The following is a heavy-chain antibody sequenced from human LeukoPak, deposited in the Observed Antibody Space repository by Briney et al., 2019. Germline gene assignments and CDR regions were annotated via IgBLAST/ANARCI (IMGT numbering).Heavy chain of an antibody. CDR1: GGPISSYY. Sequence: SETLSLTCTVSGGPISSYYWSWIRQPAGKGLEWIGRIYTSGSTNYNPSLKSRVTMSVDTSKNQFSLKLSSVTAADTAVYYCARVVQAAAGDTYYYYMDVWGKGTTVTVSS. D-gene: IGHD6-13*01. V-gene: IGHV4-4*07. CDR2: IYTSGST. J-gene: IGHJ6*03. CDR3: ARVVQAAAGDTYYYYMDV.